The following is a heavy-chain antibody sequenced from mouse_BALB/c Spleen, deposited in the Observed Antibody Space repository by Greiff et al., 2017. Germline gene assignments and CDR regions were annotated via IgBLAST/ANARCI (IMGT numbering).Heavy chain of an antibody. CDR1: GFTFSSFG. CDR3: AGYYALDY. J-gene: IGHJ4*01. Sequence: DVHLVESGGGLVQPGGSRKLSCAASGFTFSSFGMHWVRQAPEKGLEWVAYISSGSSTIYYADTVKGRFTISRDNPKNTLFLQMTSLRSEDTAMCYCAGYYALDYWGQGTSVTVSS. V-gene: IGHV5-17*02. CDR2: ISSGSSTI.